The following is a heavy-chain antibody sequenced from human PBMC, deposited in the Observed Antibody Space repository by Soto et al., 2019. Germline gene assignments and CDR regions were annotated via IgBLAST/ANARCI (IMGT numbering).Heavy chain of an antibody. CDR2: IYSGGST. Sequence: GGSLRLSCAASGFTVSSNYMSWVRQAPGKGLEWVSVIYSGGSTYYADSVKGRFTISRDNSKNTLYLQMNSLRAEDTAVYYCASGKQKSSSGWGPYYYYYGMDVWGQGTTVTVSS. CDR1: GFTVSSNY. CDR3: ASGKQKSSSGWGPYYYYYGMDV. V-gene: IGHV3-53*01. D-gene: IGHD6-19*01. J-gene: IGHJ6*02.